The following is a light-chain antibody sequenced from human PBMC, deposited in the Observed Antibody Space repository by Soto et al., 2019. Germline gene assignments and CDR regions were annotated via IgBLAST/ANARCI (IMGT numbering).Light chain of an antibody. CDR1: QSVRSY. J-gene: IGKJ1*01. Sequence: EIVLTQSPATLSLSPGERATLSCRASQSVRSYLAWYQQKPGRTPSLLIYDTSNRATGIPARFSGSGSGTDFSLTISSLEPADFVVYYCQQRRSWPPTFGQGTKVEIK. V-gene: IGKV3-11*01. CDR3: QQRRSWPPT. CDR2: DTS.